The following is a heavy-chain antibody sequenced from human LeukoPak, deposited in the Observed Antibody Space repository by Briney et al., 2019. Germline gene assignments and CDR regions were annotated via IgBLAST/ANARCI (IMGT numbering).Heavy chain of an antibody. CDR2: ISDSGGST. CDR1: GFTFSTYA. CDR3: AKGVERGYSYAYYFDY. Sequence: PGGSLRLSCAASGFTFSTYAMSWVRQAPGKGLEWFSAISDSGGSTYYADSVKGRFTISRDNSKNTLYLQVNSLRAEDTAIYYCAKGVERGYSYAYYFDYWGQGTLVTVSS. V-gene: IGHV3-23*01. J-gene: IGHJ4*02. D-gene: IGHD5-18*01.